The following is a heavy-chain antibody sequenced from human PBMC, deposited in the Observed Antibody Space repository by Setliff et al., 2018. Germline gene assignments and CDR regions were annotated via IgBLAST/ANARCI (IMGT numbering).Heavy chain of an antibody. CDR1: GDSMSDHH. D-gene: IGHD3-22*01. CDR3: ARLKYYNSGTYWGNWDYYSGMDV. CDR2: ISHSGAT. J-gene: IGHJ6*04. Sequence: LSLTCTVSGDSMSDHHWSWVRQSPGKGLDWIGYISHSGATKYNPSLKSRVAISIDVSKKQFSLELNSVTPADTAKYYCARLKYYNSGTYWGNWDYYSGMDVWGKGTTVTVSS. V-gene: IGHV4-59*11.